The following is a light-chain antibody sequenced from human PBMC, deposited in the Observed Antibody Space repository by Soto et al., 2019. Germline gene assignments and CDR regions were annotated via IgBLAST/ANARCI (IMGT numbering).Light chain of an antibody. Sequence: DIQMTQSPSTLSASVGDRVTITCRASQSISSWLAWYQQKPGKAPKLLIYKASSLESGVPSRFSGSGSWTEFTLTISSLQPDDFATDYCQQDNSYPYTFGQGTKLEIK. CDR2: KAS. J-gene: IGKJ2*01. V-gene: IGKV1-5*03. CDR3: QQDNSYPYT. CDR1: QSISSW.